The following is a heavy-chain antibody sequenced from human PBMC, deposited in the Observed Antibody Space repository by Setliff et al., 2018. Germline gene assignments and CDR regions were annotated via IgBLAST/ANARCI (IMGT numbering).Heavy chain of an antibody. Sequence: SETLSLTCTVSGYSISSGYIGGWIRQPPGKGLEWVGNIGHTGSINYNPSLRSRLTISRDTSKNQVSLKLNSVTATDTAVYYCARDLGHGGDSDYWGQGILVTVS. CDR2: IGHTGSI. V-gene: IGHV4-38-2*02. CDR3: ARDLGHGGDSDY. J-gene: IGHJ4*02. D-gene: IGHD2-21*02. CDR1: GYSISSGYI.